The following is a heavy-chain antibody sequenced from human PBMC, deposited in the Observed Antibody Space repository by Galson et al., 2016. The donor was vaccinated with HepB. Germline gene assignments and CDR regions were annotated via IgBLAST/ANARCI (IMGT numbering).Heavy chain of an antibody. V-gene: IGHV3-30*03. CDR2: ISYDANHASYE. CDR1: GFTFNTYG. J-gene: IGHJ4*02. CDR3: ARESIGSSWYEMVGY. Sequence: SLRLSCAASGFTFNTYGMHRVRQAPGKGLEWVAVISYDANHASYEYYADSVKGRFTISRDNSKNTLSLQMNSLRIEDTALYYCARESIGSSWYEMVGYWGQGTLVTVSS. D-gene: IGHD6-13*01.